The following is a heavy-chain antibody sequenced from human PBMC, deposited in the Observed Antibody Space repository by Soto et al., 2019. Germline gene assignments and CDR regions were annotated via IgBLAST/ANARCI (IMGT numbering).Heavy chain of an antibody. Sequence: ASVKVSCKASGGTFSSYAISWVRQAPGQGLEWMGGIIPIFGTANYAQKFQGRVTITADKSTSTAYMELSSLRSEDAAVYYCARSHDYGDYEAYFDYWGQGTLVTVSS. V-gene: IGHV1-69*06. D-gene: IGHD4-17*01. CDR3: ARSHDYGDYEAYFDY. CDR1: GGTFSSYA. J-gene: IGHJ4*02. CDR2: IIPIFGTA.